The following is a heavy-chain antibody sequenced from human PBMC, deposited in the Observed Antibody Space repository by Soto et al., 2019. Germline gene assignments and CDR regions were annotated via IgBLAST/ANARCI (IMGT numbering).Heavy chain of an antibody. CDR3: ARPKNHYYDSSGYYLYWFDP. J-gene: IGHJ5*02. CDR1: GGTFSSYA. Sequence: SVKVSCKASGGTFSSYAISWVRQAPGQGLEWMGGIIPIFGTANYAQKFQGRVTITADESTSTAYMELSSLRSEDTAVYYCARPKNHYYDSSGYYLYWFDPWGQGTLVTVSS. V-gene: IGHV1-69*13. D-gene: IGHD3-22*01. CDR2: IIPIFGTA.